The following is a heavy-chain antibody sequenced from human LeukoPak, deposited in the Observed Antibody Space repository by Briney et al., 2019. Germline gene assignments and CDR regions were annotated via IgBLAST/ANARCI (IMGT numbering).Heavy chain of an antibody. CDR1: GGSISSYY. J-gene: IGHJ2*01. V-gene: IGHV4-59*01. CDR3: ARDKVNWYFDL. Sequence: KPSETLPLTCTVSGGSISSYYWSWIRQPPGKGLEWIGYIYYSGSTNYNPSLKSRVTISVDTSKNQFSLKLSSVTAADTAVYYCARDKVNWYFDLWGRGTLVTVSS. CDR2: IYYSGST.